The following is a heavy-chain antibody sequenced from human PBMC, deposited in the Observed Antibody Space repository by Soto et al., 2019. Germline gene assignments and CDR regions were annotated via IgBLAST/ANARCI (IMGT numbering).Heavy chain of an antibody. J-gene: IGHJ4*02. V-gene: IGHV3-30*18. CDR3: ANIPTMTTVTSRKVHY. CDR2: ISYDGSNK. CDR1: RFTFSSYG. Sequence: QVQLVESGGGVVQPGRSLRLSCAASRFTFSSYGMHWVRQAPGKGLEWVAVISYDGSNKYYADSVKGRFTISRDNSKNTLYLQMNSLRAEDTAVYYCANIPTMTTVTSRKVHYWGQGTLVTVSS. D-gene: IGHD4-17*01.